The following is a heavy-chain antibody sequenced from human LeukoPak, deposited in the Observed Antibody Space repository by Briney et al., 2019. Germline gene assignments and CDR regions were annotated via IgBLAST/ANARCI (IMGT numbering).Heavy chain of an antibody. CDR3: AKDAQRGFDYSNSLEY. CDR2: IWSDGTNK. J-gene: IGHJ4*02. CDR1: GFTFSHYG. D-gene: IGHD4-11*01. V-gene: IGHV3-33*06. Sequence: PGGSLTLSCAASGFTFSHYGMHWVRQAPGKGLEWVAVIWSDGTNKYYADSVKGRFTIYRDDSQNRVFLQMNSLRAEDTALHYCAKDAQRGFDYSNSLEYWGQGALVSVSS.